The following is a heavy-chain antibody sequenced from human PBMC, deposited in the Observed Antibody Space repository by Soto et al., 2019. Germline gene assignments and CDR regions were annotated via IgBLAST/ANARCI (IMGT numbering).Heavy chain of an antibody. Sequence: SETLSLTCAVYGGSFSGYYWSWIRQPPGKGLEWIGEINHSGSTNYNPSLKSRVTISVDTSKNQFSLKLSSVTAADTFVYYCAIEGIAVAGKIKLPLDPWGQGTLVTAFS. CDR2: INHSGST. J-gene: IGHJ5*02. V-gene: IGHV4-34*01. CDR3: AIEGIAVAGKIKLPLDP. CDR1: GGSFSGYY. D-gene: IGHD6-19*01.